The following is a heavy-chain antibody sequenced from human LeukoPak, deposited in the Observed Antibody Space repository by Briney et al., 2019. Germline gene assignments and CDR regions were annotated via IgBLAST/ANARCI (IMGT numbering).Heavy chain of an antibody. D-gene: IGHD3-22*01. CDR2: IYTSGST. Sequence: KASETLSLTCTVSGGSISSYYWSWIRQPAGKGLEWIGRIYTSGSTNYNPSLKSRVTMSVDTSKNQFSLKLSSVTAADTAVYYCASYYYDSSGYLIDYWGQGTLVTVSS. CDR3: ASYYYDSSGYLIDY. CDR1: GGSISSYY. J-gene: IGHJ4*02. V-gene: IGHV4-4*07.